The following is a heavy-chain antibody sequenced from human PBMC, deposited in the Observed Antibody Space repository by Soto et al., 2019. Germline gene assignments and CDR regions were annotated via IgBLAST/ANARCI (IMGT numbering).Heavy chain of an antibody. CDR3: VQDLYYDILTGHEGFDY. Sequence: GGSLRLSCAASGFTFNNYAMSWVRQAPGKGLEWVSSISGSGGSTYYADSVKGRFTISRDNSKNTLFLQMNSLRAEDTAVYYCVQDLYYDILTGHEGFDYWGQGTLVTVSS. V-gene: IGHV3-23*01. J-gene: IGHJ4*02. CDR1: GFTFNNYA. D-gene: IGHD3-9*01. CDR2: ISGSGGST.